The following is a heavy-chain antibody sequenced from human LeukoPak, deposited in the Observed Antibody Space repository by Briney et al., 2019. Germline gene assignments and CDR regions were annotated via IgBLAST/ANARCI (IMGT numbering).Heavy chain of an antibody. CDR1: GFTVSSNY. D-gene: IGHD2-15*01. V-gene: IGHV3-53*01. CDR2: IYSGGST. J-gene: IGHJ3*02. CDR3: AREEVDLDAFDI. Sequence: GGSLRLSCAASGFTVSSNYMSWVRQAPGKGLEWVSVIYSGGSTYYADSVKGRFTISRDNSKNTLYLQMNSLRAEDTAVYYCAREEVDLDAFDIWGQGTMVTVSS.